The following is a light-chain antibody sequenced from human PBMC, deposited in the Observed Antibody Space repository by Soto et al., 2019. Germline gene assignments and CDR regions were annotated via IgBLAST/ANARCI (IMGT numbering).Light chain of an antibody. CDR1: SSDIGGDYDY. CDR3: SSYSISSSTSYV. J-gene: IGLJ1*01. V-gene: IGLV2-14*01. CDR2: KVS. Sequence: QSVLTQPASVSGSPGQSITISCTGTSSDIGGDYDYVSWYQQHPGKAPKLLIYKVSNRPSGVSYRFSASKSGNTASLTISGLQAEDEADYYCSSYSISSSTSYVFGTGTKGTVL.